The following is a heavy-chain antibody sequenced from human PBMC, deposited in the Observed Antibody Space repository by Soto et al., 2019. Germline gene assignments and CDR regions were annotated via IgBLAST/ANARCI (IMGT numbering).Heavy chain of an antibody. J-gene: IGHJ6*02. CDR1: GYTLTELS. CDR3: ATDAVGYGLDF. CDR2: FDPEDGET. V-gene: IGHV1-24*01. Sequence: ASVKVSCKVSGYTLTELSMHWVRQAPGKGLEWMGGFDPEDGETIYAQKFQGRVTMTEDTSTDTAYMELSSLRAEDTAAYYCATDAVGYGLDFPAQGTTVTAYS.